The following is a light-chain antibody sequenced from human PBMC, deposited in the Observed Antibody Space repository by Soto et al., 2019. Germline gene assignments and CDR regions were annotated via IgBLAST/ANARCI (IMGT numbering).Light chain of an antibody. CDR1: QSVSSSY. Sequence: EIVLTQSPGTLSLSPGERAALSCRASQSVSSSYLAWYQQKPGQAPMLLIYGASSRATGIPDRFSGSGSGTDSTLTISRLEPEDFAVYYCQQYGSSPPITFGGGTKVDIK. CDR2: GAS. CDR3: QQYGSSPPIT. V-gene: IGKV3-20*01. J-gene: IGKJ4*01.